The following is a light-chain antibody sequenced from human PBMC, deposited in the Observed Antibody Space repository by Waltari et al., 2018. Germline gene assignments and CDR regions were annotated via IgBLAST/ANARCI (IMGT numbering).Light chain of an antibody. J-gene: IGLJ2*01. CDR3: SSYTTTRCVV. V-gene: IGLV2-14*01. Sequence: QSALTQPASVSGSPGQSNTISCTGTSSDIGGYNYVSWYQQHPGKAPKLMLFVVARWPSGTSNRFCGYKYGNAASLTIAGLQAEDVADYYCSSYTTTRCVVVGGGTKVTVL. CDR2: VVA. CDR1: SSDIGGYNY.